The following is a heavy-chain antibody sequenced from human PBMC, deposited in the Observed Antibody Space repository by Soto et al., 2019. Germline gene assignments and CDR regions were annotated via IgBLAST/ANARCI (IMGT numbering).Heavy chain of an antibody. CDR1: GYTFTSYY. Sequence: GASVKVSCKASGYTFTSYYMHWVRQAPGQGLEWMGIINPSGGSTSYAQKFQGRFTISRDNAKNSLYLQMNSLRAEDTAVYYCAREEDYDYLDWGQGTLVTVSS. V-gene: IGHV1-46*01. D-gene: IGHD3-16*01. CDR3: AREEDYDYLD. CDR2: INPSGGST. J-gene: IGHJ4*02.